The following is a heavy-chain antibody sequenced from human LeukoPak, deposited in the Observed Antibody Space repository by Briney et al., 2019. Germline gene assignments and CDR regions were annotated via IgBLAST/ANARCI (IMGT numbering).Heavy chain of an antibody. Sequence: SETLSLTCAVYGGSFSGYYWSWIRQPPGKGLEWIGEINHSGSTNYNPSLKSRVTISVDTSKNQFSLKLSSVTAADTAVYYCARDRFDDSSGYYYHYYYYMDVWGKGTTVTVSS. D-gene: IGHD3-22*01. CDR3: ARDRFDDSSGYYYHYYYYMDV. J-gene: IGHJ6*03. CDR1: GGSFSGYY. CDR2: INHSGST. V-gene: IGHV4-34*01.